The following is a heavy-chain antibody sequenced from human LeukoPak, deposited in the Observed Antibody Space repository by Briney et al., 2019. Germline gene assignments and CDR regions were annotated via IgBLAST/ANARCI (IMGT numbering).Heavy chain of an antibody. CDR3: ARDLGYCTNGVCHTRFDY. CDR2: IKESGSQE. CDR1: EFSISSYK. Sequence: RGSLRLSCGASEFSISSYKISWVRQAPGKGLEWVAHIKESGSQEYNVGSVKGRFTVSRDNAQNSVYLQMNSLGAEDTAVYYCARDLGYCTNGVCHTRFDYWGQGTLVAVSS. J-gene: IGHJ4*02. D-gene: IGHD2-8*01. V-gene: IGHV3-7*03.